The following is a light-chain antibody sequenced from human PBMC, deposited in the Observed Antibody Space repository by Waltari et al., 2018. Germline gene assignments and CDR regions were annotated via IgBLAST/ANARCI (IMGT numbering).Light chain of an antibody. Sequence: YVLTQPPSMSVAPGQTATITWGGDNIGRKSVHWYWQRPGQAPQLVIYLDNDRPSGIPERFSGSNSGNTATLTISGVEAGDEGDYYCQVWDTTTDNVFGGGTRLTVL. CDR3: QVWDTTTDNV. J-gene: IGLJ3*02. CDR2: LDN. CDR1: NIGRKS. V-gene: IGLV3-21*01.